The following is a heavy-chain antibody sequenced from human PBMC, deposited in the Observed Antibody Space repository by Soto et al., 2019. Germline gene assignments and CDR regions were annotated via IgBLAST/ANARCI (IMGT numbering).Heavy chain of an antibody. D-gene: IGHD2-2*01. J-gene: IGHJ4*02. Sequence: GGSLRLSCAASGFIFSDYWMSWVRQAPGKGPEWVANIKFDGSEKQYVDSVRGRFTISRDNSRNSLFLQMNSLRAGDTAVYYCVKDGGYCSSSTCYSPRNHYFDSWGQGTLVTVSS. V-gene: IGHV3-7*03. CDR2: IKFDGSEK. CDR1: GFIFSDYW. CDR3: VKDGGYCSSSTCYSPRNHYFDS.